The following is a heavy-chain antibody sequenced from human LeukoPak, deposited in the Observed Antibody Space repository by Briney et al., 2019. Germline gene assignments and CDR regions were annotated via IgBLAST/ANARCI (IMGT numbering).Heavy chain of an antibody. D-gene: IGHD4-23*01. V-gene: IGHV3-74*01. CDR2: IASDGSST. CDR1: GFTFSDYW. Sequence: GGSLRLSCAASGFTFSDYWMHWVRQAPGKGLVWVSRIASDGSSTSYADSVKGRFTISRDNAKNTLYLQMNSLRVEDTAVYYCARGRPHGNDYWGQGTLVTVSS. CDR3: ARGRPHGNDY. J-gene: IGHJ4*02.